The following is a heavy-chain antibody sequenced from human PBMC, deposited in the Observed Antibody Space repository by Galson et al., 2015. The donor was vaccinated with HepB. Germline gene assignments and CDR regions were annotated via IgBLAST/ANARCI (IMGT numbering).Heavy chain of an antibody. CDR3: ARASGWRPYYYYGMDV. D-gene: IGHD6-19*01. CDR1: GYTFTSYG. J-gene: IGHJ6*02. CDR2: ISAYNGNT. Sequence: SVKVSCKASGYTFTSYGISWVRQAPGQGLEWMGWISAYNGNTNYAQKLQGRVTMTTDTSTSTAYMELRSLRSDDTAVYYCARASGWRPYYYYGMDVWGQGTTVTVSS. V-gene: IGHV1-18*01.